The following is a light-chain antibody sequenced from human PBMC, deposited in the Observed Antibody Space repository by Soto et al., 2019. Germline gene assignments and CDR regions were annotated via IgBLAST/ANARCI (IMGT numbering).Light chain of an antibody. CDR1: ALPQQY. Sequence: SYALTQPPSVSVSPGQTARIPCSGDALPQQYAYWYQQKPGQAPGLVIYKDSERPSGIPERFSGSSSGTTVTLTISGVQAEDEADYYCQSADSSGTYVVFGGGTKLTVL. CDR3: QSADSSGTYVV. CDR2: KDS. V-gene: IGLV3-25*03. J-gene: IGLJ2*01.